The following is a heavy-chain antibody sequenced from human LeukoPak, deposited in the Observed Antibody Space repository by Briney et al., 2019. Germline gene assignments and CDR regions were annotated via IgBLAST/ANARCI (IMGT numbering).Heavy chain of an antibody. V-gene: IGHV3-74*01. CDR1: GFTFSSYW. Sequence: GGSLRLPCAASGFTFSSYWMHWVRQAPGKGLVRVSRINSDGSSTNYADSVKGRFTISRDNAKNTLYLQMNSLRAEDTAVYYCARSGSYLSYFDFWGQGTLVTVSS. CDR2: INSDGSST. CDR3: ARSGSYLSYFDF. J-gene: IGHJ4*02. D-gene: IGHD3-10*01.